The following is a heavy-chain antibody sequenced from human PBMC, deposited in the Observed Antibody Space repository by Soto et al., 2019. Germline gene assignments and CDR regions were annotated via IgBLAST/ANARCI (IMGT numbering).Heavy chain of an antibody. J-gene: IGHJ6*02. V-gene: IGHV4-4*07. CDR1: GGSISSYY. Sequence: TSETLSLSCTVSGGSISSYYWSWIRQPAGKGLEWIGRIYTSGSTNYNPSLKSRVTMSVDTSKNQFSLKLSSVTAADTAVYYCARDMVVLGDSNDYYYYGMDVWGQGTTVTVSS. CDR3: ARDMVVLGDSNDYYYYGMDV. CDR2: IYTSGST. D-gene: IGHD4-17*01.